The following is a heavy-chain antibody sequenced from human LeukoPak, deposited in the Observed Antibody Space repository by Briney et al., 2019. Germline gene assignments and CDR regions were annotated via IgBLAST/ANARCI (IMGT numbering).Heavy chain of an antibody. CDR2: IYYSGST. V-gene: IGHV4-59*08. Sequence: SETLSLTCTVSGGSISSYYWSWIRQPPGKGLEWIGYIYYSGSTNYNPSLKSRVTISVDTSKNQFSLKLSSVTAADTAVYYCAGAGPYGYVWGSYNWFDPWGQGTLVTVSS. J-gene: IGHJ5*02. CDR3: AGAGPYGYVWGSYNWFDP. D-gene: IGHD3-16*01. CDR1: GGSISSYY.